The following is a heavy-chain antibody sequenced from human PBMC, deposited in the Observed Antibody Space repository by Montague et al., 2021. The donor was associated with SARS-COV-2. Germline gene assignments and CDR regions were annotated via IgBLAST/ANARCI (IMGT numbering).Heavy chain of an antibody. V-gene: IGHV4-34*01. CDR2: INHSGST. J-gene: IGHJ6*02. D-gene: IGHD4-17*01. Sequence: SETLSLTCAVYGGSFSGYYWSWIRQSPGKGLEWIGEINHSGSTNYNPSLKSRVTISVDTSKNQFSLKLSSVTAADTAVYYCARGRTVTTFYYYYGMGVWGQGTTVTVSS. CDR3: ARGRTVTTFYYYYGMGV. CDR1: GGSFSGYY.